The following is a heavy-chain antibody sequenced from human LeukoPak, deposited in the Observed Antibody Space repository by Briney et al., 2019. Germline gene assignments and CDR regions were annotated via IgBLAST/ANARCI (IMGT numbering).Heavy chain of an antibody. J-gene: IGHJ3*02. Sequence: GGSLRLSCAASGFTFSSYGMSWVRQAPGKGLEWVSYISSSGSTIYYADSVKGRFTISRDNAKDSLYLQMNSLRAEDTAVYYCAKPTTGLWGTDDAFDIWGQGTMVTVSS. CDR2: ISSSGSTI. CDR3: AKPTTGLWGTDDAFDI. V-gene: IGHV3-48*04. D-gene: IGHD3-16*01. CDR1: GFTFSSYG.